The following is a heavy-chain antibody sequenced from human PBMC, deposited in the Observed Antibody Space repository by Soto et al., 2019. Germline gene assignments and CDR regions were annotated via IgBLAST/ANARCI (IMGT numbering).Heavy chain of an antibody. V-gene: IGHV1-18*04. CDR1: GYTFRNYA. D-gene: IGHD3-3*01. CDR3: ARDAAFWSGRNLNWFDS. Sequence: QVHLVQSGAEVQEPGASVKVSCNASGYTFRNYAITWVRQAPGQGLEWMGWINTYKGDTNYAHKFQGRVTMTTDTSTSTAYMELRSLRSDDTAIYYCARDAAFWSGRNLNWFDSWGQGTLVTVSS. CDR2: INTYKGDT. J-gene: IGHJ5*01.